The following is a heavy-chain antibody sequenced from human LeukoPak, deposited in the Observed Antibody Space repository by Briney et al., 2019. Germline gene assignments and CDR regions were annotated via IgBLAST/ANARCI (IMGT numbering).Heavy chain of an antibody. CDR1: GFTFSDYY. CDR2: ISSSGSTI. J-gene: IGHJ4*02. V-gene: IGHV3-11*01. Sequence: GGSLRLSCAASGFTFSDYYMSWIRQAPGKGLEWFSYISSSGSTIYYADSVKGRFTISRDNAKNSLYLQMNSLRAEDTAVYYCAGLFSGSYPIDYWGQGTLVTVSS. D-gene: IGHD1-26*01. CDR3: AGLFSGSYPIDY.